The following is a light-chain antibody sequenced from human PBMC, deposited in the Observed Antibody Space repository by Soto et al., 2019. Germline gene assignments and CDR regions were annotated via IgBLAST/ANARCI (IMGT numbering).Light chain of an antibody. CDR1: QSVLYSSNNKNY. CDR2: WAS. J-gene: IGKJ2*01. CDR3: QQCYSTPQT. Sequence: DIVMTQSPDSLAVSLVERATINCKSSQSVLYSSNNKNYLAWYQQRPGQPPKLLISWASTRESGVPDRFSGSGSGNDFTLTISSLQAEDVAVYYCQQCYSTPQTFGQGTKLEIK. V-gene: IGKV4-1*01.